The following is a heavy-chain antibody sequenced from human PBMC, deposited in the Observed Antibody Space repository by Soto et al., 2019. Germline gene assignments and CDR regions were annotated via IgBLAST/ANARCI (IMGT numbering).Heavy chain of an antibody. D-gene: IGHD6-6*01. CDR1: GFTFSSYG. J-gene: IGHJ3*02. Sequence: GGSLRLSCAASGFTFSSYGMHWVRQAPGKGLEWVAVISYDGSNKYYADSVKGRFTISRDNSKNTLYLQMNSLRAEDTAVYYCAKDRAARHYDAFDIWGQGTMVTVS. CDR2: ISYDGSNK. V-gene: IGHV3-30*18. CDR3: AKDRAARHYDAFDI.